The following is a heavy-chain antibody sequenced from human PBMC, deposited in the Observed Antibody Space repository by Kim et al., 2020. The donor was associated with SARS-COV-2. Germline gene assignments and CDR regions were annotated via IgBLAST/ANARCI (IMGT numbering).Heavy chain of an antibody. CDR2: ISSTTNYR. Sequence: GGSLRLSCASSVFSFSSYAMNWVRQAPGKGLEWVSSISSTTNYRNYADSVKGRFTVSRDNTQNSLFLQMYSLRADDSGIYYCASEGSLGSRLMGALDIWG. D-gene: IGHD2-15*01. J-gene: IGHJ3*02. CDR3: ASEGSLGSRLMGALDI. CDR1: VFSFSSYA. V-gene: IGHV3-21*06.